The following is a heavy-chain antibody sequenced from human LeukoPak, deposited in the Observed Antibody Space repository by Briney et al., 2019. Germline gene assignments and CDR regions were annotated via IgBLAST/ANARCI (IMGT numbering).Heavy chain of an antibody. V-gene: IGHV3-23*01. Sequence: GGSLRLSCAASGFTFSSYAMSWVRQAPGKGLEWVSAISGSGGSTYYADSVKGRFTISRDNSKNTLYLQMNSLRAEDTAVYYCAKVYGSGSYFPSWFDPWGQGTLVTVSS. J-gene: IGHJ5*02. D-gene: IGHD3-10*01. CDR1: GFTFSSYA. CDR2: ISGSGGST. CDR3: AKVYGSGSYFPSWFDP.